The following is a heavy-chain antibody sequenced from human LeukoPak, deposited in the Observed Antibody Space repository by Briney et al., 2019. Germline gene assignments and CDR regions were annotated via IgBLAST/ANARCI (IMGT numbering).Heavy chain of an antibody. J-gene: IGHJ6*02. Sequence: GGSLTLSCAASGFSVTSNYISFVRPAPAMGLDWVSVIYSLGTTYYADDVRGRFTIPRAISKNTLYLQMNSLRAEDTAVYYCARPLSTSSFPYYYGMDVWGQGTTVTVSS. D-gene: IGHD6-6*01. CDR3: ARPLSTSSFPYYYGMDV. CDR1: GFSVTSNY. V-gene: IGHV3-53*01. CDR2: IYSLGTT.